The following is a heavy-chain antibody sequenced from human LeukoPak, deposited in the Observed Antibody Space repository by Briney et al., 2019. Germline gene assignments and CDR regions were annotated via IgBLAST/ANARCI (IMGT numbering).Heavy chain of an antibody. D-gene: IGHD1-26*01. V-gene: IGHV3-21*01. J-gene: IGHJ4*02. Sequence: PGGSLRLSCAASGFTFSSYSMNWVRQAPGKGLEWVSSISSSSSYIYYADSVKGRFTISRDNAKNSLYLQMNSLRAEDTAVYYCARARLQWELLGGDFDYWGQGTLVTVSS. CDR2: ISSSSSYI. CDR3: ARARLQWELLGGDFDY. CDR1: GFTFSSYS.